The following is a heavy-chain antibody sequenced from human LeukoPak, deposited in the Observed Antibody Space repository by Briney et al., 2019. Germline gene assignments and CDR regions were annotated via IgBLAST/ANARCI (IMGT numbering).Heavy chain of an antibody. CDR2: ISGSGGST. V-gene: IGHV3-23*01. CDR1: GFTFSSYA. CDR3: AKDPTYYYGSGSYPDY. D-gene: IGHD3-10*01. Sequence: PGGSLRLSCAASGFTFSSYAMSWVRQAPGKGLEWVSAISGSGGSTYYADSVKGRFTISRDNSKNTLYLQMNSLRAEDTAVYYRAKDPTYYYGSGSYPDYWGRGTLVTVSS. J-gene: IGHJ4*02.